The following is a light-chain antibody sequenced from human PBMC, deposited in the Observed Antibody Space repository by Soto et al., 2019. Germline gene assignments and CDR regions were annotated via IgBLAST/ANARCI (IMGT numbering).Light chain of an antibody. Sequence: EIVLTQSPATLSLSPGERATLSCRASQSVGSSLAWYQQKLGQAPRLLIYAASDRATGIPGRFSGSGSGTDFTLIISSLEPEDFAVYYCQQHSHWPPWTFGQGTRVEIQ. J-gene: IGKJ1*01. V-gene: IGKV3-11*01. CDR1: QSVGSS. CDR3: QQHSHWPPWT. CDR2: AAS.